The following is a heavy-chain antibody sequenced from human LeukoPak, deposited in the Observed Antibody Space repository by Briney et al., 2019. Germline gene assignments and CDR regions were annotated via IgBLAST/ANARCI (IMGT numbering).Heavy chain of an antibody. J-gene: IGHJ3*02. D-gene: IGHD3-16*01. Sequence: GGSLRLSCAASGFTFSSYWMSWVRQAPGKGLEWVANIKQDGSEKYYVDSVKGRFTISRDNAKNSLYLQMNSPRAEDTAVYYCARDLRGGWGDAFDIWGQGTMVTVSS. CDR2: IKQDGSEK. CDR1: GFTFSSYW. CDR3: ARDLRGGWGDAFDI. V-gene: IGHV3-7*01.